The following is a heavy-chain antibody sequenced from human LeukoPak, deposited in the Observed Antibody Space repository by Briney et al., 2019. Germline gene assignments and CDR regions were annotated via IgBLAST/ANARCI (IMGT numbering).Heavy chain of an antibody. J-gene: IGHJ4*02. CDR2: IFYSGST. Sequence: SETLSLTCTVSGGSISSYYWSWIRQPPGKGLEWIGYIFYSGSTYYNPSLKSRVTISVDTSKNQFSLKLSSVTAADTAVYYCARGLGYCSSTSCCEDYWGQGTLVTVSS. D-gene: IGHD2-2*01. V-gene: IGHV4-59*06. CDR3: ARGLGYCSSTSCCEDY. CDR1: GGSISSYY.